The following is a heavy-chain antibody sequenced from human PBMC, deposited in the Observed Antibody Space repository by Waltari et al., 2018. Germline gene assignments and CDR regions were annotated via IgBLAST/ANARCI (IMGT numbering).Heavy chain of an antibody. J-gene: IGHJ4*02. CDR2: IYSSGST. CDR3: ARFNDYGGKVFDY. Sequence: QVQLQESGPGLVQPSETLSLTCTVSGGSIRSYYWRWIRQPAGKGLEWIGRIYSSGSTNYKPSLTSRLTMSVDTSKNQFSLKLTSVTAADTAVYYCARFNDYGGKVFDYWGQGTLVTVSS. D-gene: IGHD4-17*01. V-gene: IGHV4-4*07. CDR1: GGSIRSYY.